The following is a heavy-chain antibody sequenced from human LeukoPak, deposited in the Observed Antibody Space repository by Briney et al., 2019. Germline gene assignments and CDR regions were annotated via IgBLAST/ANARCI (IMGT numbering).Heavy chain of an antibody. CDR1: GGSISSGSYY. V-gene: IGHV4-61*02. D-gene: IGHD6-13*01. Sequence: SETLSLTCTVSGGSISSGSYYWSWIRQPAGKGLEWIGRIYTSGSTNYNPSLKSRVTISVDTSKNQFSLKLSSVTAADTAVYYCARDSSSSWASWFDPWGQGTLVTVSS. CDR3: ARDSSSSWASWFDP. J-gene: IGHJ5*02. CDR2: IYTSGST.